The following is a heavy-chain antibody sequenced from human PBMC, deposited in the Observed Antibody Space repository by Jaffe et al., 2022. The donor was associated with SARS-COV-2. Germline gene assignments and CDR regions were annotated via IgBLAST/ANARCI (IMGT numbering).Heavy chain of an antibody. CDR2: ISSSSSYI. Sequence: EVQLVESGGGLVKPGGSLRLSCAASGFTFSSYSMNWVRQAPGKGLEWVSSISSSSSYIYYADSVKGRFTISRDNAKNSLYLQMNSLRAEDTAVYYCARDRTQLPMGYNWFDPWGQGTLVTVSS. CDR1: GFTFSSYS. D-gene: IGHD2-2*01. CDR3: ARDRTQLPMGYNWFDP. V-gene: IGHV3-21*01. J-gene: IGHJ5*02.